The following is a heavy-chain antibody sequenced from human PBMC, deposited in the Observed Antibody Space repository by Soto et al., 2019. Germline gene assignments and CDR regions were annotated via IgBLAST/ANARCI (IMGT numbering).Heavy chain of an antibody. J-gene: IGHJ6*02. Sequence: QVQLVESGGGVVQPGRSLRLSCAASGFTFSSYAMHWVRQAPGKGLEWVAVISYDGSNKYYADSVKGRFTISRDNSKNKLYLHMNSLRAEDTAVYYCARDRVEAAAGDYYYYYYGMDVWGQGTTVTVSS. CDR3: ARDRVEAAAGDYYYYYYGMDV. CDR1: GFTFSSYA. V-gene: IGHV3-30-3*01. CDR2: ISYDGSNK. D-gene: IGHD6-13*01.